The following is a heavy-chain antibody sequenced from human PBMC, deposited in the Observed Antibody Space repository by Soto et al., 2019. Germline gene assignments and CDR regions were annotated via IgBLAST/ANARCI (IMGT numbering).Heavy chain of an antibody. CDR1: GGSVSSGSYY. CDR2: IYYSGST. CDR3: ARGSIAAAGTYFDY. V-gene: IGHV4-61*01. Sequence: QVQLQESGPGLVKPSETLSLTCTVSGGSVSSGSYYWSWIRQPPGKGLEWIGYIYYSGSTNYNPSLKRRVTISVDTSKNQFSLKLSSVTAADTAVYYCARGSIAAAGTYFDYWGQGTLVTVSS. D-gene: IGHD6-13*01. J-gene: IGHJ4*02.